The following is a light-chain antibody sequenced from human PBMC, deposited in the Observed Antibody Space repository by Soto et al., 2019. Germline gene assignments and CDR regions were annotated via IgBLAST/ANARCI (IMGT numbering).Light chain of an antibody. Sequence: QSALTQPASVSGSPGQSITISCTGTSKDVGNYKLVSWYQQHPDKAPKLIIYEDTNRPSGISDRFSSSKSGNTASLTISGLQAEDEADYYCCSYAGVDIPMVFGGGTKVTVL. CDR2: EDT. CDR1: SKDVGNYKL. V-gene: IGLV2-23*01. CDR3: CSYAGVDIPMV. J-gene: IGLJ3*02.